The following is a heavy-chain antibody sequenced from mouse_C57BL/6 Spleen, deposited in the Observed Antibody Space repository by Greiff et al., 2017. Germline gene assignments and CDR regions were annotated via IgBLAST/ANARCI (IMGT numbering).Heavy chain of an antibody. V-gene: IGHV7-3*01. D-gene: IGHD2-1*01. CDR1: GFTFTDYY. Sequence: EVKVVESGGGLVQPGGSLSLSCAASGFTFTDYYMSWVRQPPGKALEWLGFIRNKANGYTTEYSASVKGRFTISRDNSQSILYLQMNALRAEDSATYYCARAEGNYDYYAMDYWGQGTSVTVSS. CDR3: ARAEGNYDYYAMDY. J-gene: IGHJ4*01. CDR2: IRNKANGYTT.